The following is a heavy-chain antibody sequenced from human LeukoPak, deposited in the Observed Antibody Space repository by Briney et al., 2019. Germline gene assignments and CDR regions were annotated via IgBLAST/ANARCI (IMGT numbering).Heavy chain of an antibody. CDR3: AGGYYYMDV. CDR1: GGSISSYY. Sequence: SETLSLTCTVSGGSISSYYWSWLRQPPGKGLEWIGYIYYSGSTNYSPSLKSRVTISVDTSKNQFSLKLSSVTAADTAVYYCAGGYYYMDVWGKGTTVTVSS. J-gene: IGHJ6*03. D-gene: IGHD3-10*01. CDR2: IYYSGST. V-gene: IGHV4-59*01.